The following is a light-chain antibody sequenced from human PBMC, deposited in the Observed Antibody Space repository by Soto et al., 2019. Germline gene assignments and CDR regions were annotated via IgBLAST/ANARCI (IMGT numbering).Light chain of an antibody. CDR1: QSLLNSNANNF. CDR2: LGF. V-gene: IGKV2-28*01. J-gene: IGKJ2*01. Sequence: EIVMTQSPPSLTVTPGETASISCRSSQSLLNSNANNFLDWYLQKPGQSPQLLIYLGFNRASGVPDRVSGSGAGTDFTLTISSVEAEDVGAYYCKQALKAPYTFGQGTKLEIK. CDR3: KQALKAPYT.